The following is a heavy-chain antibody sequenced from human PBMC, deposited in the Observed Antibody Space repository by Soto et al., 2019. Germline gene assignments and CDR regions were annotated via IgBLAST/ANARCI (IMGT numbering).Heavy chain of an antibody. CDR2: INSDGSST. CDR3: ARDNDFWSGYPKGMDV. J-gene: IGHJ6*03. Sequence: GGSLRLSCAASGFIFSNSWIHWVRQAPGKGLVWVARINSDGSSTSYADSVKGRLTISRDNAKNTLYLQMNSLRAEDTAVYYCARDNDFWSGYPKGMDVWGKGTTVTVSS. CDR1: GFIFSNSW. V-gene: IGHV3-74*01. D-gene: IGHD3-3*01.